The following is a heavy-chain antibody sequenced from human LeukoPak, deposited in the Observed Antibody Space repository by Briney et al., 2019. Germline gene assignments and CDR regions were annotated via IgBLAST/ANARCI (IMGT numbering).Heavy chain of an antibody. V-gene: IGHV3-48*04. D-gene: IGHD4-23*01. Sequence: GGSPRLSSAAPGLTFSSYIMNWVRQPPGKGLEGGSYISSNSSTIYYDDSLKGRLTISRDNAKNSTRLQMNSMRAEDTAVYYCASDPDYGGNSDGGWGQSTPLTV. J-gene: IGHJ1*01. CDR2: ISSNSSTI. CDR1: GLTFSSYI. CDR3: ASDPDYGGNSDGG.